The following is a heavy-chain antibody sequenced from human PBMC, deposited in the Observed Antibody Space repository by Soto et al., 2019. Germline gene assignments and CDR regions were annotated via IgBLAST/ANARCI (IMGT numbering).Heavy chain of an antibody. J-gene: IGHJ4*02. D-gene: IGHD6-19*01. CDR1: GFTFSSYG. V-gene: IGHV3-33*01. Sequence: GGSLRLSCAASGFTFSSYGMHWVRQAPGKGLEWVAVIWYDGSNKYYADSVKGRFTISRDNSKNTLYLQMNSLGAEDTAVYYCAAAPPAVAGFDYWGQGTLVTVSS. CDR2: IWYDGSNK. CDR3: AAAPPAVAGFDY.